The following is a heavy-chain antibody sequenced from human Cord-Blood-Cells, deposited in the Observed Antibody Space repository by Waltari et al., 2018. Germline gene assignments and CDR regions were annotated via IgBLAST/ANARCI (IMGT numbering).Heavy chain of an antibody. Sequence: EVQLVESGGGLVKPGGSLRLSCAASGFTFSSYSMNWVRQAPGKGLEWVSSISSSSSYIYYADSVKGRFTISRDNAKNSLYLQMNSLRAEDTAVYYCARDRSPGGDAFDIWGQGTMVTISS. J-gene: IGHJ3*02. CDR1: GFTFSSYS. V-gene: IGHV3-21*01. CDR3: ARDRSPGGDAFDI. D-gene: IGHD3-10*01. CDR2: ISSSSSYI.